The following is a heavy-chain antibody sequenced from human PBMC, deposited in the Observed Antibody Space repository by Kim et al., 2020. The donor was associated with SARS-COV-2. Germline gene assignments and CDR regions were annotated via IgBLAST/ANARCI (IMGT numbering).Heavy chain of an antibody. CDR1: GFSFSGSP. J-gene: IGHJ3*01. D-gene: IGHD1-1*01. CDR2: IRSKANSYAT. CDR3: TRLPATTLAFWDAVDL. Sequence: GGSLRLSCAASGFSFSGSPLHWVRQASGKGLEWVGRIRSKANSYATGYAASVKGRFTISRDASKNTAYLEMSGLKTEDTALYYCTRLPATTLAFWDAVDLSGQGKIVSVSS. V-gene: IGHV3-73*01.